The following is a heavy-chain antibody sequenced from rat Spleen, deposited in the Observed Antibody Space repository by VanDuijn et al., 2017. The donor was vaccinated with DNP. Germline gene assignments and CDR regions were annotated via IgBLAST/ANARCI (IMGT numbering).Heavy chain of an antibody. CDR2: ISYDGSRT. CDR1: GFTFRDYA. J-gene: IGHJ2*01. Sequence: EVQLVESGGGLVQPGRSLKLSCAASGFTFRDYAMAWVRQAPKKGLEWVTTISYDGSRTYYRHSVRGRFTISRDDAKTTLYLQMDTLRSEDTATYYCARRDYYGFFDYWGQGVVVTVSS. CDR3: ARRDYYGFFDY. D-gene: IGHD1-6*01. V-gene: IGHV5-17*01.